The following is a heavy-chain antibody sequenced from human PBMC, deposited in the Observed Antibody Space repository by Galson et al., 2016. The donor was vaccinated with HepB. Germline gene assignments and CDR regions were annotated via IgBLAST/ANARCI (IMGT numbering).Heavy chain of an antibody. CDR3: ARGGGHGFFDY. V-gene: IGHV3-23*01. CDR2: IGGNGSPT. CDR1: GFTFGNYV. Sequence: SLRLSCAASGFTFGNYVMSWVRQAPGGGLAWVAAIGGNGSPTYYADSVRGRFSISRDNSQNTLYLQMNSLRAEDTALYYCARGGGHGFFDYCGQGTQVTVSS. J-gene: IGHJ4*02. D-gene: IGHD3-10*01.